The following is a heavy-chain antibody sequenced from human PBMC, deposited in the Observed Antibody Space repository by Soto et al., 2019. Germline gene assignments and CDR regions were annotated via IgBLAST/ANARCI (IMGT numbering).Heavy chain of an antibody. CDR2: ISYDGSNK. D-gene: IGHD6-19*01. CDR3: AKEDPIAVAGTRAFDI. Sequence: GGSLRLSCAASGFTFSSYGMHWVRQAPGKGLEWVAVISYDGSNKYYADSVKGRFTISRDNSKNTLYLQMNSLRAEDTAVYYCAKEDPIAVAGTRAFDIWGQGTMVTVSS. J-gene: IGHJ3*02. CDR1: GFTFSSYG. V-gene: IGHV3-30*18.